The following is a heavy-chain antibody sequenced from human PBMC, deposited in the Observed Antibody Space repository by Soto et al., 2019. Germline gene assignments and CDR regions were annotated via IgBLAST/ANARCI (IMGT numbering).Heavy chain of an antibody. CDR3: ARGIAPYYFDY. CDR1: GYTFTSYA. Sequence: ASVKVSCKASGYTFTSYAMHWVRQAPGQRLEWMGWINAGNGNTKYSQKFQGRVTITRDTSASTAYMELSSLRSEDTTVYYCARGIAPYYFDYWGQGTLVTVSS. D-gene: IGHD6-13*01. J-gene: IGHJ4*02. V-gene: IGHV1-3*01. CDR2: INAGNGNT.